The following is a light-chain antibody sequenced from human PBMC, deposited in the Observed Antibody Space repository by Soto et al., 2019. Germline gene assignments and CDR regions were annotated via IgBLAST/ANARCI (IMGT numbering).Light chain of an antibody. CDR1: QNINSW. V-gene: IGKV1-5*03. J-gene: IGKJ1*01. Sequence: DIQMTQSPSTLSACVGDRVTITCRASQNINSWLAWYQQKPGKAPKLLIYRASSLESGVPSRFSGSGSETEFTLTISSLQPDDFATYYCQQYNRYSTFGQGTKVELK. CDR2: RAS. CDR3: QQYNRYST.